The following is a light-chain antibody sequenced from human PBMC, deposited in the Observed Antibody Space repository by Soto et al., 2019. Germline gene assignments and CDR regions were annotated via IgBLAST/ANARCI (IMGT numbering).Light chain of an antibody. Sequence: QSALTQPASVSGSPGQSVTISCTGTSRDVGGYGYVSWYQHHPGKAPKLVIYDVTYRPSGVSDRFSGSKSANTASLTISGLQAEDEADYYCSSYTSSSTHVFGTGTKVTVL. CDR3: SSYTSSSTHV. CDR2: DVT. V-gene: IGLV2-14*01. J-gene: IGLJ1*01. CDR1: SRDVGGYGY.